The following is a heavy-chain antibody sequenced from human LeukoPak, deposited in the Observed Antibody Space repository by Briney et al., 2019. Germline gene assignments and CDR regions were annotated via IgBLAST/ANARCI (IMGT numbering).Heavy chain of an antibody. CDR2: IWSDSTNK. CDR1: GFTFSTYA. CDR3: ARDRLTTVTTFHFDY. Sequence: KAGGSLRLSCAASGFTFSTYAMHWVRQAPGKGLEWVAVIWSDSTNKYYADSVRGRFTISRDNSKNTLYLQMSSLRAEDTAMYYCARDRLTTVTTFHFDYWGQGTLVTVSS. V-gene: IGHV3-33*01. J-gene: IGHJ4*02. D-gene: IGHD4-17*01.